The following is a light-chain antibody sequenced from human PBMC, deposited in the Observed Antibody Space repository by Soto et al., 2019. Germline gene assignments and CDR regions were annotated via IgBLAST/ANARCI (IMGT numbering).Light chain of an antibody. J-gene: IGKJ2*01. Sequence: DILLTQSPAILSVSPGERATLSCGASQSVRTNVAWYQQIPGQTPRLLIYGASTMATGIPVRFSGSGSGTELTLTISSMKSEEFEVYYCHQYDDGPYTFGQGTQVDIK. CDR2: GAS. CDR3: HQYDDGPYT. CDR1: QSVRTN. V-gene: IGKV3-15*01.